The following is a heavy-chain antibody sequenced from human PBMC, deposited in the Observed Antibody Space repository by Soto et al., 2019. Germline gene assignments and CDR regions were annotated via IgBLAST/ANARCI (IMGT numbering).Heavy chain of an antibody. V-gene: IGHV3-30*18. CDR1: GFNFSSHG. CDR2: ISYDGSHK. J-gene: IGHJ4*02. D-gene: IGHD1-1*01. Sequence: PGGSLRLSCAASGFNFSSHGLHWVRQAPGKGLKWVAVISYDGSHKFSTESVKGRFTISRDNSKNTLSLQMNSLRTEDTAVYYCAKDLGWTRPSYPDYCGQGIRVTVSS. CDR3: AKDLGWTRPSYPDY.